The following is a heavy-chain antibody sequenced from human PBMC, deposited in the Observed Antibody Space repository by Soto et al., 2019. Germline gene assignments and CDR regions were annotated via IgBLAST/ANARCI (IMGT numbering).Heavy chain of an antibody. CDR1: GFTFSNAW. D-gene: IGHD2-2*01. CDR3: TTDGRRVVVVPAARQNVYYYYYMDV. Sequence: GGSLRLSCAASGFTFSNAWMSWVRQAPGKGLEWVGRIKSKTDGGTTDYAAPVKGRFTISRDDSKNTLYLQMNSLKTEDTAVYYCTTDGRRVVVVPAARQNVYYYYYMDVWGKGTTVTV. J-gene: IGHJ6*03. V-gene: IGHV3-15*01. CDR2: IKSKTDGGTT.